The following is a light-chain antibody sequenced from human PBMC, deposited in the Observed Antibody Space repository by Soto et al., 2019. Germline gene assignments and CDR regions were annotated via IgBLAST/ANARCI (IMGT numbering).Light chain of an antibody. CDR2: DAS. J-gene: IGKJ1*01. CDR1: QSVSSY. Sequence: EIVLTQSPATLSLSPGERATLSCRASQSVSSYLAWYQQKPGQAPRLLIYDASNRATGIPARFSGSGSGTAFTITISSLEPEDFAVYYSQQRSNWPTFGQGTKVEIK. V-gene: IGKV3-11*01. CDR3: QQRSNWPT.